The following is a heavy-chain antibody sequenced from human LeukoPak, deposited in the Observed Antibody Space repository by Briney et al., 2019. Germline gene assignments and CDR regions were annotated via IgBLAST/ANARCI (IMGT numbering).Heavy chain of an antibody. CDR1: GFTFSSFT. V-gene: IGHV3-21*01. J-gene: IGHJ4*02. CDR2: ISSSSSYI. CDR3: ARLPGRNYY. D-gene: IGHD3-10*01. Sequence: GGSLRLSCAASGFTFSSFTMNWVRQAPGKGLEWVSSISSSSSYIYSADPVKGRFTISRDNAKNSLYLQMNSLRAEDTAVYYCARLPGRNYYWGQGTLVTVSS.